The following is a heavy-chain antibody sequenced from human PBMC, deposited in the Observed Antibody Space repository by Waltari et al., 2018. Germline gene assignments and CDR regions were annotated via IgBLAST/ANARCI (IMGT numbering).Heavy chain of an antibody. V-gene: IGHV4-38-2*02. D-gene: IGHD3-22*01. J-gene: IGHJ4*02. CDR2: IYHSGST. Sequence: QVQLQESGPGLVKPSETLSLTCAVYGYSISSGYYWGWIRQPPGKGREWIGSIYHSGSTYYNPSLKSRVTISVDTSKNQFSLKLSSVTAADTAVYYCARDKSTPGYYDSSGYYFQDYWGQGTLVTVSS. CDR3: ARDKSTPGYYDSSGYYFQDY. CDR1: GYSISSGYY.